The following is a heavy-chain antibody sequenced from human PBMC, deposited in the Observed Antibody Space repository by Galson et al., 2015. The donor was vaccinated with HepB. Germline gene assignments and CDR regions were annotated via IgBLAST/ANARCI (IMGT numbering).Heavy chain of an antibody. V-gene: IGHV1-8*01. CDR2: MNPNSGNT. J-gene: IGHJ5*02. CDR1: GYTFTSYD. D-gene: IGHD6-13*01. CDR3: ARGSGGGGSWYLGEGDWFDP. Sequence: SVKVSCKASGYTFTSYDIHWVRQATGQGLGWMGWMNPNSGNTGYAQKFQGRLTMTRDTSITTAFMDLSSLKSEDTAVYFCARGSGGGGSWYLGEGDWFDPWGQGTLVTVSS.